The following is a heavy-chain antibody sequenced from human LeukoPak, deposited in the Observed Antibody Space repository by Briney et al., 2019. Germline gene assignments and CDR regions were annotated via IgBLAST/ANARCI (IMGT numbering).Heavy chain of an antibody. Sequence: PSETLSLTCTVSGGSISSSSYYWGWIRQPPGKGLEWIGSIYYSGSTNYNPSLKSRVTISVDTSKNQFSLKLSSVTAADTAVYYCARGKWLRSSFDYWGQGTLVTVSS. V-gene: IGHV4-39*07. CDR2: IYYSGST. J-gene: IGHJ4*02. CDR1: GGSISSSSYY. D-gene: IGHD5-12*01. CDR3: ARGKWLRSSFDY.